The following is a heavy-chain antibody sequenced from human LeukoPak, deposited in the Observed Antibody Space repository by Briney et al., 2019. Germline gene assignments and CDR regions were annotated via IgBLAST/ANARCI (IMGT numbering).Heavy chain of an antibody. CDR1: GYTLTELS. CDR3: ATTWEDYYDSSGYRASFDP. J-gene: IGHJ5*02. Sequence: ASVKVSCKVSGYTLTELSMHWVRQAPGKGLELMGGFDPEVGKTIYAQKFQGRVTMTEETSTDTAYMELSSLRSEDTAVYYCATTWEDYYDSSGYRASFDPWGQGTLVTVSS. V-gene: IGHV1-24*01. D-gene: IGHD3-22*01. CDR2: FDPEVGKT.